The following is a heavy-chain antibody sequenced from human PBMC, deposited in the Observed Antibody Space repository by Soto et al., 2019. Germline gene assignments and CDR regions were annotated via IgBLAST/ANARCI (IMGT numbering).Heavy chain of an antibody. V-gene: IGHV3-9*01. CDR1: GFTFDDYA. J-gene: IGHJ6*02. Sequence: EVQLVESGGGFVQPDRSLRLSCIASGFTFDDYAMHWVRQAPGQGLEWVSSVDWNSGSVAYADSVKGRFTVSSDNARNSLSLQMKRLRGEDTALYYCVKGRGSFLVRFGLDVWGQGTTVTVSS. CDR3: VKGRGSFLVRFGLDV. CDR2: VDWNSGSV. D-gene: IGHD1-26*01.